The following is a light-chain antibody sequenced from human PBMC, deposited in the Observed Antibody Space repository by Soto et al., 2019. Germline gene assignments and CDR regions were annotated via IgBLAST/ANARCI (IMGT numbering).Light chain of an antibody. CDR1: QSVSRN. CDR3: QQYNNGPLT. CDR2: GAS. Sequence: EIVMTQSPATLSVSPGERATLSCRASQSVSRNLAWYQQKPGQAPRLLIYGASTRATGIPARFSGSGSGTEFTLTISSLQSEDFAVYYCQQYNNGPLTFGQGTKVEIK. V-gene: IGKV3-15*01. J-gene: IGKJ1*01.